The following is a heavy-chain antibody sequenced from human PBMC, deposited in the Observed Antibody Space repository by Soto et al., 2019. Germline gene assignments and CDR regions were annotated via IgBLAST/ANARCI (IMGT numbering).Heavy chain of an antibody. Sequence: GGSLRLSCAASGFTFSSYAMSWVRQAPGKGLEWVSAISGSGGSTYYADSVKGRVTISRDNSKNTLDLQMNSLRAEETAVYYCARQNSGYDWSLYYFDYWGQGTLVTVSS. V-gene: IGHV3-23*01. D-gene: IGHD5-12*01. CDR3: ARQNSGYDWSLYYFDY. J-gene: IGHJ4*02. CDR1: GFTFSSYA. CDR2: ISGSGGST.